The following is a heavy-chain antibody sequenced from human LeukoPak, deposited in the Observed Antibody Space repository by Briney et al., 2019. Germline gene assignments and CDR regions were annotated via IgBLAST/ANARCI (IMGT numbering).Heavy chain of an antibody. CDR3: ARQVEPAAVPPYFFAS. D-gene: IGHD2-2*01. Sequence: ASVKVSCKASGYTFTSYGISWVRQAPGQGPEWMGWVSADTGNTSYAQKIQGRVTMTTDTSTSTAYMELRSLRSDDTAMYYCARQVEPAAVPPYFFASWGKGTPVTFSS. CDR1: GYTFTSYG. V-gene: IGHV1-18*01. CDR2: VSADTGNT. J-gene: IGHJ4*02.